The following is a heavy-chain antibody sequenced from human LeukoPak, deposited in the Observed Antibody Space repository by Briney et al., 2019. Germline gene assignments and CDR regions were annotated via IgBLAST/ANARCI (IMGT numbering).Heavy chain of an antibody. Sequence: PSETLSLTCTVSGYPISSGYYWGWIRQPPGKGLEWIGSIYHSGSTYYNPSLKSRVTISVDTSKNQFSLKLSSVTAADTAVYYCAREGGGSYNYWGQGTLVTVSS. J-gene: IGHJ4*02. D-gene: IGHD1-26*01. CDR1: GYPISSGYY. V-gene: IGHV4-38-2*02. CDR3: AREGGGSYNY. CDR2: IYHSGST.